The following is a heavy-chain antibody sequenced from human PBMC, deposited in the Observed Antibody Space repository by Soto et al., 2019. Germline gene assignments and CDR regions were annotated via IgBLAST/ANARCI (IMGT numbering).Heavy chain of an antibody. CDR2: IYYSGST. D-gene: IGHD3-22*01. CDR3: ARDIGSENYYDSSGYWYYFDY. V-gene: IGHV4-59*01. J-gene: IGHJ4*02. CDR1: GGSISSYY. Sequence: SETLSLTCTVSGGSISSYYWSWIRQPPGKGLEWIGYIYYSGSTNYNPSLKSRVTISVDTSKNQFSLKMSSVTAADTAVYYCARDIGSENYYDSSGYWYYFDYWGQGTLVTVSS.